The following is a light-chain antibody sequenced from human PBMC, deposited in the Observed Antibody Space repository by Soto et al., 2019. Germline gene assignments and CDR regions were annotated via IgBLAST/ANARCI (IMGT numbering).Light chain of an antibody. CDR3: SSYTSSSTLEV. CDR2: DVT. V-gene: IGLV2-14*01. Sequence: QSALTQPASVSGSPGQSITISCTGTSSDAGGYNYVSWYQQHPGKAPKLMIFDVTYRPSGVSNRFSGSKSGNTASLTISGLQPEDEADYYCSSYTSSSTLEVFGGGTKLTVL. J-gene: IGLJ2*01. CDR1: SSDAGGYNY.